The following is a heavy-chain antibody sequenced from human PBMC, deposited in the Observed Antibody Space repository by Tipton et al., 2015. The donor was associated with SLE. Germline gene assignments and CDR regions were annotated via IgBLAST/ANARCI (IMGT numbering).Heavy chain of an antibody. Sequence: LRLSCTVSGGSVSSYYWSWIRQPPGKGLEWIGYIYFSGATSYNPSLQSRVSISVDTSKNQVSLELSSVTAADTALYYCARGTYHYDGSGSRMRNYFDYWGQGILVTVSS. J-gene: IGHJ4*02. V-gene: IGHV4-59*02. CDR3: ARGTYHYDGSGSRMRNYFDY. CDR1: GGSVSSYY. D-gene: IGHD3-22*01. CDR2: IYFSGAT.